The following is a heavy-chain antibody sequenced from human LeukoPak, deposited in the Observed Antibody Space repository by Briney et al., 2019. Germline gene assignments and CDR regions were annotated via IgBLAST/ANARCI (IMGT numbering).Heavy chain of an antibody. J-gene: IGHJ4*02. CDR3: ASGRLYGSGSYHSFDY. Sequence: ASVKVSCKTSGYTFTGYHMHWVRQAPGQGLEWMGWINPNSGGTNYAQKFQGRVTMTRDTSISTAYMELSRLRSDDTAVYYCASGRLYGSGSYHSFDYWGQGTLVTVSS. D-gene: IGHD3-10*01. V-gene: IGHV1-2*02. CDR1: GYTFTGYH. CDR2: INPNSGGT.